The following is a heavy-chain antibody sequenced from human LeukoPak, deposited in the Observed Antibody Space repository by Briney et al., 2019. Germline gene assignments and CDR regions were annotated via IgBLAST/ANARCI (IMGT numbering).Heavy chain of an antibody. D-gene: IGHD3-22*01. V-gene: IGHV3-30-3*02. CDR2: ISYDGSNK. Sequence: QTGGSLRLSCAASGFTFSSYAMHWVRQAPGKGLEWVAVISYDGSNKYYADSVKGRFTISRDNSKNTLYLQMNSLRAEDTAVYYCAKLAITMIVVVTPRGSSAFDIWGQGTMVTVSS. CDR3: AKLAITMIVVVTPRGSSAFDI. CDR1: GFTFSSYA. J-gene: IGHJ3*02.